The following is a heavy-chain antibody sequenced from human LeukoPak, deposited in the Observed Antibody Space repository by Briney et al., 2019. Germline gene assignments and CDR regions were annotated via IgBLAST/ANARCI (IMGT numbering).Heavy chain of an antibody. D-gene: IGHD3-22*01. J-gene: IGHJ4*02. Sequence: SVTVSRKASRGTFSRYAISWLRQAPGQGLEWMGRIIPIFGIANYPQKFQGRVTITADKSTSTAYMELSSLRSEDTAVYYCATNARKDGARNYDSSGYLLDYWGQGTLVTVSS. CDR3: ATNARKDGARNYDSSGYLLDY. V-gene: IGHV1-69*04. CDR2: IIPIFGIA. CDR1: RGTFSRYA.